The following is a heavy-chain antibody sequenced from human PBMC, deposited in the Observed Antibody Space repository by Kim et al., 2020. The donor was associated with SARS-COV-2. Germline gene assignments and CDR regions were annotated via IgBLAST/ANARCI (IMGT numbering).Heavy chain of an antibody. Sequence: YAHSVKGRLTISRDNSKNTLYLQMSSLRAEDAAIYYCANPRQPDYWGQGTLVTVSS. J-gene: IGHJ4*02. D-gene: IGHD6-13*01. V-gene: IGHV3-23*01. CDR3: ANPRQPDY.